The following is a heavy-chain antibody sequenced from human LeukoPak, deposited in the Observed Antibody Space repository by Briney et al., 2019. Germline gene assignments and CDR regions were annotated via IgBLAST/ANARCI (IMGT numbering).Heavy chain of an antibody. V-gene: IGHV1-69*02. D-gene: IGHD4-11*01. CDR3: ATPSVHSDFYYYYGMDV. CDR2: IIPILGIA. CDR1: GGTFSSYT. Sequence: RASVKVSCKASGGTFSSYTISWVRQAPGQGLEWMGRIIPILGIANYAQKFQGRVTITAAKSTSTAYMELRSLRSEDTALYYRATPSVHSDFYYYYGMDVWGQGTTVTVSS. J-gene: IGHJ6*02.